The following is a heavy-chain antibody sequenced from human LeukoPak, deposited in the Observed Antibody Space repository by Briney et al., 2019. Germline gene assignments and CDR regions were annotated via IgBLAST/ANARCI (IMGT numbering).Heavy chain of an antibody. CDR2: IYYSGST. CDR1: GGSISSSSYY. D-gene: IGHD3-3*01. CDR3: ARGGSVDDFWSGYYTSRYWFDP. Sequence: PSETLSLTCSVSGGSISSSSYYWGWIRQPPGKGLEWIGYIYYSGSTNYNPSLKSRVTISVDTSKNQFSLKLSSVTAADTAVYYCARGGSVDDFWSGYYTSRYWFDPWGQGTLVTVSS. V-gene: IGHV4-61*05. J-gene: IGHJ5*02.